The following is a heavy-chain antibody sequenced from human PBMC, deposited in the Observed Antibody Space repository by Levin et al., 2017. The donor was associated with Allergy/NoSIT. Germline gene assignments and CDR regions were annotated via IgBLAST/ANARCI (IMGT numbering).Heavy chain of an antibody. D-gene: IGHD2/OR15-2a*01. V-gene: IGHV3-15*01. CDR3: TTEPTWYYGMDV. J-gene: IGHJ6*02. Sequence: GGSLRLSCAASGFTFSNAWMSWVRQAPGKGLEWVGRIKSKTDGGTTDYAAPVKGRFTISRDDSKNTLYLQMNSLKTEDTAVYYCTTEPTWYYGMDVWGQGTTVTVSS. CDR1: GFTFSNAW. CDR2: IKSKTDGGTT.